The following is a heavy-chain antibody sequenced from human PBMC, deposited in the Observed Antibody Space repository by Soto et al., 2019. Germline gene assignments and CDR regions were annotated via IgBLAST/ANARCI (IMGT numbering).Heavy chain of an antibody. J-gene: IGHJ4*02. CDR1: GGSISSGDYY. V-gene: IGHV4-31*03. Sequence: QVQLQESGPGLVKPSQTLSLTCTVSGGSISSGDYYWSWIRQHPGKDLEWIGYIYYNGNTYSTPSLQSRATISLDTSKNQFFLKLNSVTAADTAVYYCARDVGSSHGPGHPHYFDYWGQGTLVTVSS. D-gene: IGHD2-2*01. CDR3: ARDVGSSHGPGHPHYFDY. CDR2: IYYNGNT.